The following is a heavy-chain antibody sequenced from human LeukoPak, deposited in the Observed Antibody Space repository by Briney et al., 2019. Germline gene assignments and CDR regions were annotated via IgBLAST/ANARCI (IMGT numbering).Heavy chain of an antibody. CDR3: ARLTRLSTSPDRYYLDY. Sequence: SSETLSLTCTVSGDSISSYYWSWIRQPPGKGLEWIGYIYTSGGTNYIPSLKGRVTISIDTSKNPFSLKLSSVTAADSAVYYCARLTRLSTSPDRYYLDYWGQGTLVTVSS. V-gene: IGHV4-4*09. D-gene: IGHD6-6*01. J-gene: IGHJ4*02. CDR1: GDSISSYY. CDR2: IYTSGGT.